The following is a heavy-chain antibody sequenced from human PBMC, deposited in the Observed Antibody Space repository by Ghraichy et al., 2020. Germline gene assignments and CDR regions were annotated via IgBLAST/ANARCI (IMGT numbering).Heavy chain of an antibody. CDR1: GYTFTSSG. CDR3: ARYSNYPNHYGMDV. CDR2: ISGYNGNT. J-gene: IGHJ6*02. Sequence: ASVKVSCKASGYTFTSSGINWVRQAPGQGLEWMGWISGYNGNTNYAQKVQGRVTMTTDTSTTTVYMELRSLRSDDTAVYYCARYSNYPNHYGMDVWGQGTTLTVSS. V-gene: IGHV1-18*01. D-gene: IGHD4-11*01.